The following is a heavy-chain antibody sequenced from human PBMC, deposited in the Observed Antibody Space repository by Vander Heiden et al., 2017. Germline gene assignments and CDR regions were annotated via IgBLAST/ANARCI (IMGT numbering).Heavy chain of an antibody. CDR2: IRSKAYGWTT. V-gene: IGHV3-49*03. CDR3: TRDDFWSGRDYYYGMDV. CDR1: GFTFGDYA. Sequence: EVQLVESGGGLVQPGRSLRLSCTASGFTFGDYAMSWFRQAPGKGLEWVGFIRSKAYGWTTEYAASVKGRFTISRDDSKSIAYLQMNSLKTEDTAVYYCTRDDFWSGRDYYYGMDVWGQGTTVTVSS. J-gene: IGHJ6*02. D-gene: IGHD3-3*01.